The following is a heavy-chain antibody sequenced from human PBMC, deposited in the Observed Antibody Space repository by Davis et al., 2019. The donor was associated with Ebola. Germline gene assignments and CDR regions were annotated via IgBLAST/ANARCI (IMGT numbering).Heavy chain of an antibody. CDR2: IKSKTDGGTI. V-gene: IGHV3-15*01. Sequence: GESLKISCAASGFTFSSYAMSWVRQAPGKGLEWVGRIKSKTDGGTIDYAAPVKGRFTISRDDSKNTLYLQMNSLKTEDTAVYYCSTEAYGDYGYYYGMDVWGQGTTVTVSS. CDR1: GFTFSSYA. J-gene: IGHJ6*02. CDR3: STEAYGDYGYYYGMDV. D-gene: IGHD4-17*01.